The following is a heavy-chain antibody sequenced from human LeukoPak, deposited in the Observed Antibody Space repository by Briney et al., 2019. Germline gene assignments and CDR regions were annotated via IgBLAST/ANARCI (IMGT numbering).Heavy chain of an antibody. D-gene: IGHD2-15*01. CDR3: AREGEYCSGGSCADFDY. CDR1: GFTFSSYS. V-gene: IGHV3-21*01. CDR2: ISSSSSYI. Sequence: PGGSLRLSCAASGFTFSSYSMNWVRQAPGKGLEWVSSISSSSSYIYYADSVKGRFTISRDNAKNSLYLQMNSLRAEDTAVYYCAREGEYCSGGSCADFDYWGQGTLVTVSS. J-gene: IGHJ4*02.